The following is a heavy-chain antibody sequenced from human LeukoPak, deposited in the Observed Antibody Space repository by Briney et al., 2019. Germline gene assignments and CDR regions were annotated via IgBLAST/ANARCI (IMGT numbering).Heavy chain of an antibody. D-gene: IGHD6-19*01. CDR2: ISAYNGNT. V-gene: IGHV1-18*04. J-gene: IGHJ4*02. CDR1: GYTFTGYY. Sequence: ASVKVSCKASGYTFTGYYMHWVRQAPGQGLEWMGWISAYNGNTNYAQKLQGRVTMTTDTSTSTAYMELRSLRSDDTAVYYCARDMSGWPFDYWGQGTLVTVSS. CDR3: ARDMSGWPFDY.